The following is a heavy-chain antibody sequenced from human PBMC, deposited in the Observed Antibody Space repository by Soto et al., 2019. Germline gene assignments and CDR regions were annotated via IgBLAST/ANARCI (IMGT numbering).Heavy chain of an antibody. V-gene: IGHV1-69*12. CDR3: ATEMANRGR. CDR2: IIPIFGTA. Sequence: QVQLVQSGAEVKKPGSSVKVSCKASGGTFSSYAISWVRQAPGQGLEWMGGIIPIFGTANYAQKFQGRVTXNANQSKTTAYMELSSLRSEDTAVYYCATEMANRGRWGQGTLVTVSS. J-gene: IGHJ4*02. CDR1: GGTFSSYA.